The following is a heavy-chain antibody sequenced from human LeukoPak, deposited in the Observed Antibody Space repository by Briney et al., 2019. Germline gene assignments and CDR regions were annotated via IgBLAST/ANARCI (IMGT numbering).Heavy chain of an antibody. Sequence: GGSLSLSCVGSGFTFSSYWMSWVRQAPGKGLEWVANIKPDGSEKYYVDSVKGRFTISRDNAKNSLYLQVNSLRAEDTAVYYCARAARGLQLGAFDIWGQGTMVTVSS. D-gene: IGHD5-24*01. CDR3: ARAARGLQLGAFDI. V-gene: IGHV3-7*05. J-gene: IGHJ3*02. CDR1: GFTFSSYW. CDR2: IKPDGSEK.